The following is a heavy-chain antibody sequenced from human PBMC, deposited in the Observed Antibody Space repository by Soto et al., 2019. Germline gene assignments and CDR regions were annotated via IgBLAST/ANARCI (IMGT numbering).Heavy chain of an antibody. J-gene: IGHJ6*02. CDR3: AGTLVAANYYYYYGMDV. Sequence: SVKVSCKASGFTFTSSAVQWVRQARGQRLEWIGWIVVGSGNTNYAQKFQERVTITRDMSTSTAYMELSSLRSEDTAVYYCAGTLVAANYYYYYGMDVWGQGTTVTAP. CDR1: GFTFTSSA. D-gene: IGHD2-15*01. CDR2: IVVGSGNT. V-gene: IGHV1-58*01.